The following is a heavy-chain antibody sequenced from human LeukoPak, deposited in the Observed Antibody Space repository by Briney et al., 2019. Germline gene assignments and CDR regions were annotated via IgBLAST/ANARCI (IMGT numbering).Heavy chain of an antibody. Sequence: PGASLRLSCAASGFTFSNYAMSWVRQAQGKGLEWVSAILGSGGSTYYADSVKGRFTVSRDNSKSTLYLQMNSLRAEDTALYYCAKWGDYDVLTGYYVPDYWGQGTLVTVSS. J-gene: IGHJ4*02. D-gene: IGHD3-9*01. CDR1: GFTFSNYA. V-gene: IGHV3-23*01. CDR3: AKWGDYDVLTGYYVPDY. CDR2: ILGSGGST.